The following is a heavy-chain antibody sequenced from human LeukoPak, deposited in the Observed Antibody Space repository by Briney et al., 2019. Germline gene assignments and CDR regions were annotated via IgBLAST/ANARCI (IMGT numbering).Heavy chain of an antibody. CDR2: INHSGST. Sequence: SETLSLTCAVYGGSFSGYYWSWLRQPPGKGLEWLGEINHSGSTNYNPSLKSRVTISVDTSKNQFSLKLSSVTAADTAVYYCARGSRGYYGSGRQNWFDPWGQGTLVTVSS. D-gene: IGHD3-10*01. V-gene: IGHV4-34*01. J-gene: IGHJ5*02. CDR1: GGSFSGYY. CDR3: ARGSRGYYGSGRQNWFDP.